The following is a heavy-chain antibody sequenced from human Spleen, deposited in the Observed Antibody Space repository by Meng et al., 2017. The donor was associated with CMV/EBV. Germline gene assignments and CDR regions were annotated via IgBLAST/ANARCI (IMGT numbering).Heavy chain of an antibody. V-gene: IGHV4-34*01. CDR2: INHSGSI. CDR1: GSFSGYY. D-gene: IGHD2-2*01. J-gene: IGHJ4*02. CDR3: ARVSGYCSSTSCSPFDY. Sequence: GSFSGYYWSWIRQPPGKGLEWIGEINHSGSINYNPSLKSRVTISVDTSKNQSSLKLSSVTAADTAVYYCARVSGYCSSTSCSPFDYWGQGTLVTVSS.